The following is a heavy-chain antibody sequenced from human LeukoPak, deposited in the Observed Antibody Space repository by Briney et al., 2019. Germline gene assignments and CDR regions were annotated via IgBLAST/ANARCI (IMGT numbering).Heavy chain of an antibody. D-gene: IGHD1-14*01. CDR2: MNPKSGAT. V-gene: IGHV1-2*02. CDR3: ARSSGRSPNRDYMDV. CDR1: GYRFTGYH. J-gene: IGHJ6*03. Sequence: ASVKVSCKTSGYRFTGYHLHWVRQAPGQGLEWMGWMNPKSGATDYARKFQGRVTMTRDTSISTAYMELTRLRSDDTAVYFCARSSGRSPNRDYMDVWGKGTTVTISS.